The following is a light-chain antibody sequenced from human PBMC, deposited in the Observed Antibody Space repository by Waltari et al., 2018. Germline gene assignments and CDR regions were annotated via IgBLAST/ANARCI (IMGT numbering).Light chain of an antibody. Sequence: QSPLTQPASVSASSGQSITTSSTGTSRNMGNDKLVTWDQQQSGKVPKLIIYDVTQRPSGVSDRFSGSKSGNTASLTISGLQEDDEADYYCCSYAVSSTLVFGGGTKVTVL. J-gene: IGLJ2*01. CDR3: CSYAVSSTLV. CDR2: DVT. CDR1: SRNMGNDKL. V-gene: IGLV2-23*02.